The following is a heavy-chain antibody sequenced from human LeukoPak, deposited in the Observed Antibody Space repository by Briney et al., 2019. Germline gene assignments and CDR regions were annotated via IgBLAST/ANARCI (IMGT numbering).Heavy chain of an antibody. Sequence: PGGSLRLSCAASGFTFSSYGMHWVRQAPGKGLEWVAVISYDGSNKYYADSVKGRFTISRDNSKNTLYLQMNSLRAEDTAVYYCAKDNYYDSSGYPLYWGQGTLVTVSS. CDR2: ISYDGSNK. D-gene: IGHD3-22*01. J-gene: IGHJ4*02. CDR1: GFTFSSYG. V-gene: IGHV3-30*18. CDR3: AKDNYYDSSGYPLY.